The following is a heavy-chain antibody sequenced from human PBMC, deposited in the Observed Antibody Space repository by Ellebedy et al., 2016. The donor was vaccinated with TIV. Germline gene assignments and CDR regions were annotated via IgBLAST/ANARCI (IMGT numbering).Heavy chain of an antibody. CDR3: TSYYRYYYDSKGPWG. V-gene: IGHV3-15*01. D-gene: IGHD3-22*01. CDR2: IQSNTDGGTT. CDR1: GFTFSNAW. Sequence: GESLKISCVASGFTFSNAWMSWVRQAPGTGLEWVGRIQSNTDGGTTDYAAPVKGRFTISRADSKNTLYLQMNSLKTEDTAVYYCTSYYRYYYDSKGPWGWGQGTLVTVSS. J-gene: IGHJ4*02.